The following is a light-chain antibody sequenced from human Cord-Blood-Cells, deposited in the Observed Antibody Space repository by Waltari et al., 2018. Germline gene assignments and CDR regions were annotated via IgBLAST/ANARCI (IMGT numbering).Light chain of an antibody. CDR2: GKN. CDR1: SLRSYY. Sequence: SSELTQDPAVSVALGQTVRLTCQGDSLRSYYASRYQQKPGQAPVLVIYGKNNRPSGIPDRFSGSSSGNTASLTITGAQAEDEADYYCNSRDSSGNHVVFGGGTKLTVL. CDR3: NSRDSSGNHVV. V-gene: IGLV3-19*01. J-gene: IGLJ2*01.